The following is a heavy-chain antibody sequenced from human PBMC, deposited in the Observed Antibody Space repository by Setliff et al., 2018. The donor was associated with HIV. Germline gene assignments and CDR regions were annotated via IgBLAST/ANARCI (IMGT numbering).Heavy chain of an antibody. D-gene: IGHD5-12*01. CDR2: ITPSDSYT. CDR3: ARGIVWGSAYVYYFDS. V-gene: IGHV1-46*01. J-gene: IGHJ4*02. Sequence: ASVKVSCKASGYIFTSHKIHWVRQAPGQGLEWMGIITPSDSYTVYAQKFQGRVTMTRDTSTSTVYMELSSLRSDDTAVYYCARGIVWGSAYVYYFDSWGQGTVVTVSS. CDR1: GYIFTSHK.